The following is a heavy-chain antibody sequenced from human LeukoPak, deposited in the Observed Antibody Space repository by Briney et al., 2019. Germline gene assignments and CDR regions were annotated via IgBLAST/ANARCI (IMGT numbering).Heavy chain of an antibody. V-gene: IGHV1-18*04. D-gene: IGHD1-26*01. J-gene: IGHJ6*03. CDR2: ISAYNGNT. CDR1: GYSFTSHY. CDR3: ARFLVGATGYYYYMDV. Sequence: ASVKVSCKASGYSFTSHYMHWVRQAPGQGLEWMGWISAYNGNTNYAQKLQGRVTMTTDTSTSTAYMELRSLRSDDTAVYYCARFLVGATGYYYYMDVWGKGTTVTVSS.